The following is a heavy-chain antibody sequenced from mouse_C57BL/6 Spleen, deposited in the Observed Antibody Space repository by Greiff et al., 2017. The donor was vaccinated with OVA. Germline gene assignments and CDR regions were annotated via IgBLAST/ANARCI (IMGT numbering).Heavy chain of an antibody. J-gene: IGHJ4*01. CDR2: IYPGSGST. V-gene: IGHV1-55*01. Sequence: QVQLQQPGAELVKPGASVKMSCKASGYTFTSYWITWVKQRPGQGLEWIGDIYPGSGSTNYNEKFKSKATLTVDTSSSTAYMPLSSLTSEDSAVYYCANYYGSSYSRHRYAMDYWGQGTSVTVSS. CDR3: ANYYGSSYSRHRYAMDY. CDR1: GYTFTSYW. D-gene: IGHD1-1*01.